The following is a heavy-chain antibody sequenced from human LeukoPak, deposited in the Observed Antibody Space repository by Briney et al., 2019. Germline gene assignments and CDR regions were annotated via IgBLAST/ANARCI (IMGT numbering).Heavy chain of an antibody. Sequence: SVKVSCKASGGTFSSYAISWVRQAPGQGLEWMGGIIPIFGTANYAQKFQGRVTITTDESTSTAYMELSSLRSEDAAVYYCARGGAPHYYYDSSGYPEHAFDIWGQGTMVTVSS. CDR2: IIPIFGTA. J-gene: IGHJ3*02. CDR3: ARGGAPHYYYDSSGYPEHAFDI. D-gene: IGHD3-22*01. CDR1: GGTFSSYA. V-gene: IGHV1-69*05.